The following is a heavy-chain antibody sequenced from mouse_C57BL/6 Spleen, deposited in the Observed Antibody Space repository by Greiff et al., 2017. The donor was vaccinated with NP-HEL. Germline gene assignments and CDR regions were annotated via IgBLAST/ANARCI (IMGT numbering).Heavy chain of an antibody. CDR2: IDPSDSDT. Sequence: QVQLQQPGAELVRPGSSVKLSCKASGYTFTSYWMHWVKQRPIQGLEWIGNIDPSDSDTHYNQKFKVKATLTVDKSSSTAYMQLSSLTSEDSAVYYCARSNYYGSSLDYWGQGTTLTVSS. CDR1: GYTFTSYW. CDR3: ARSNYYGSSLDY. V-gene: IGHV1-52*01. D-gene: IGHD1-1*01. J-gene: IGHJ2*01.